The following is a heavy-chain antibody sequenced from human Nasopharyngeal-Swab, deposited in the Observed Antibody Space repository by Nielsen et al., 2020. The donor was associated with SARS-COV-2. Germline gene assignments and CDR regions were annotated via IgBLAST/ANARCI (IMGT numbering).Heavy chain of an antibody. CDR1: GFTFSSYE. D-gene: IGHD5/OR15-5a*01. CDR3: ARKPPGGVSFDY. Sequence: GGSLRLSCAASGFTFSSYEMNWVRQAPGKELEWVSYISSSGSTIYYADSVKGRFTISRDNAKNSLYLQMNSLRAEDTAVYYCARKPPGGVSFDYWGQGTLVTVSS. CDR2: ISSSGSTI. V-gene: IGHV3-48*03. J-gene: IGHJ4*02.